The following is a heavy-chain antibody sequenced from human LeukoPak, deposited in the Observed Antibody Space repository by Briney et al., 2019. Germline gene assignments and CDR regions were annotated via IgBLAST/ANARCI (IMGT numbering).Heavy chain of an antibody. J-gene: IGHJ4*02. CDR3: SRGHGSGSYYFDY. V-gene: IGHV1-69*06. D-gene: IGHD3-10*01. Sequence: SVKVSCKASVGTFSSYAISWVRQAPGQGLEWMGGIIPIFGTANYAQKFQGRVTITADKPTSTAYMELSSLRSEDTAVYYCSRGHGSGSYYFDYWGQGTLVTVSS. CDR2: IIPIFGTA. CDR1: VGTFSSYA.